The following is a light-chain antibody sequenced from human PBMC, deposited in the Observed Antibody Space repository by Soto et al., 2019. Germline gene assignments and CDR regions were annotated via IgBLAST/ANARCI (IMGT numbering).Light chain of an antibody. V-gene: IGKV1-39*01. CDR2: GAS. J-gene: IGKJ2*01. Sequence: DIQMTQSPSSLSASIGDRVTITCRPSQSISTYLHWYQQKPGEAPKLLISGASSLQSGIPSRFSGNGSGTEFTLSITSLQREDFAIYFCQQSYSTLYTFGQGTKPEIK. CDR3: QQSYSTLYT. CDR1: QSISTY.